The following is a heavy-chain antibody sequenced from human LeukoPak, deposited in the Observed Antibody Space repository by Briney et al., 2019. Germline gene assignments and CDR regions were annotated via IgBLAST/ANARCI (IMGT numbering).Heavy chain of an antibody. J-gene: IGHJ4*02. V-gene: IGHV4-59*12. Sequence: SSETLSLTCNVSGGSMRNYYWSWIRQPPGKGLEWIGYISHSGSTKYNPSLKSRVTISVDASKNQFSLMLSSVTAADTAVYYCTRDSSGYDWFYDYWGQGTLVTVSS. CDR3: TRDSSGYDWFYDY. CDR2: ISHSGST. D-gene: IGHD5-12*01. CDR1: GGSMRNYY.